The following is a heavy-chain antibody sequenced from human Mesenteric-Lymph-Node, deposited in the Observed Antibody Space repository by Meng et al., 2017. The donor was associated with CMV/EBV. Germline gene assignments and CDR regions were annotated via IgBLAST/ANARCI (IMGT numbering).Heavy chain of an antibody. CDR1: GYTFTTYG. V-gene: IGHV1-18*01. Sequence: ASVKVSCKASGYTFTTYGISWVRQAPGQGLEWMGWISAYNGNTNYAQNLQGRFTMTTDTSTTTAYMELSSLRSEDTAVYYCARDGGSSTSTKGYGMDVWGQGTTVTVSS. D-gene: IGHD2-2*01. J-gene: IGHJ6*02. CDR3: ARDGGSSTSTKGYGMDV. CDR2: ISAYNGNT.